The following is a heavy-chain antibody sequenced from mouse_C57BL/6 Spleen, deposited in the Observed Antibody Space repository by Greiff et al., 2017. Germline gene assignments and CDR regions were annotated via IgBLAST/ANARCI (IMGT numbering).Heavy chain of an antibody. CDR1: GFTFSSYT. Sequence: EVQRVESGGGLVKPGGSLKLSCAASGFTFSSYTMSWVRQTPEKRLEWVATISGGGGNTYYPDSVKGRFTISRDNAKNTLYLQMSSLRSEDTALYYCARHSTSYYYAMDYWGQGTSVTVSS. J-gene: IGHJ4*01. CDR2: ISGGGGNT. D-gene: IGHD5-5*01. CDR3: ARHSTSYYYAMDY. V-gene: IGHV5-9*01.